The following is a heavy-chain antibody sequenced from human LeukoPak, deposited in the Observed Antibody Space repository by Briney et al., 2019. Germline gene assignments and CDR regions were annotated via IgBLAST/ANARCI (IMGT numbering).Heavy chain of an antibody. CDR3: ARDPLIAVAGTSHDAFDI. CDR1: GGSISSSSYY. J-gene: IGHJ3*02. D-gene: IGHD6-19*01. Sequence: SETLSLTCTVSGGSISSSSYYWGWLREPPGKGLEWIGSIYYSGSTYYNPSLKSRVTISVDTSKNQFSLKLSSVTAADTAVYYCARDPLIAVAGTSHDAFDIWGQGTMVTVSS. CDR2: IYYSGST. V-gene: IGHV4-39*02.